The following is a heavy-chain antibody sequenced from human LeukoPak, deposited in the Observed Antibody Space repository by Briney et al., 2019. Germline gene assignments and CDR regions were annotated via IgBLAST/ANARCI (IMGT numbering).Heavy chain of an antibody. CDR2: ISGSGGST. V-gene: IGHV3-23*01. D-gene: IGHD6-19*01. CDR3: SRDTTSIRGWTPDALDI. J-gene: IGHJ3*02. CDR1: GFTFSSYA. Sequence: GGSLRLSCAASGFTFSSYAMSWVRQAPGKGLEWVSAISGSGGSTYYADSVKGRFTISRDNAKNSLSLQMNSLRAEDTAVYYCSRDTTSIRGWTPDALDIWGQGTMVIVSS.